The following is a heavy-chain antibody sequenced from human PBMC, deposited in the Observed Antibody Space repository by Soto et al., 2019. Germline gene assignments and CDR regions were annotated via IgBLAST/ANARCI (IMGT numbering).Heavy chain of an antibody. CDR2: ISAYNGNT. D-gene: IGHD3-3*01. Sequence: QVQLVQSGAEVKKPGASVKVSCKASGYTFTSYGISWVRQAPGQGLEWMGWISAYNGNTNYVQKLQGRVTMTTDTSTSTAYMELRSLRSDDTAVYYCARALGAYYDFWSGYYSWFDPWGQGTLVTVSS. CDR3: ARALGAYYDFWSGYYSWFDP. V-gene: IGHV1-18*01. CDR1: GYTFTSYG. J-gene: IGHJ5*02.